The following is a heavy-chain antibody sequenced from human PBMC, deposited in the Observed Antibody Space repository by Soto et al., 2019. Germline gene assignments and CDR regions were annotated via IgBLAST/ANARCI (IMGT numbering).Heavy chain of an antibody. CDR3: ARDWTGNTCPCLDV. V-gene: IGHV3-23*01. Sequence: EVQWWESGGGLVQPGGSLRLSCAASGFTFSNYAQTWVRQSPGKGLEWVSTSGGGGGTTYYADSVKGRFTISRDNSKNTLSLQMSSLRVEDSAIYYCARDWTGNTCPCLDVWGQGTTVSVSS. CDR1: GFTFSNYA. J-gene: IGHJ6*02. D-gene: IGHD2-8*02. CDR2: SGGGGGTT.